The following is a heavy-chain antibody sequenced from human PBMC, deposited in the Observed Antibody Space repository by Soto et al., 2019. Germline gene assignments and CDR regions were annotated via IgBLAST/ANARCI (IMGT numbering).Heavy chain of an antibody. J-gene: IGHJ4*02. CDR3: AKVGYCSGGSCYAFDY. Sequence: QVQLVESGGGVVQPGRSLRLSCAASGFTFSSYGMHWVRQAPGKGLEWVAVISYDGSNKYYADSVKGRFTISRDNSKNTLCLQMNSLRAEDTAVYYCAKVGYCSGGSCYAFDYWGQGTLVTVSS. V-gene: IGHV3-30*18. D-gene: IGHD2-15*01. CDR1: GFTFSSYG. CDR2: ISYDGSNK.